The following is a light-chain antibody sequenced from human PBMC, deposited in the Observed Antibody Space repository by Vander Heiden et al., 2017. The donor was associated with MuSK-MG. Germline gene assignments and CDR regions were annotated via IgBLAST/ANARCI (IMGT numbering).Light chain of an antibody. V-gene: IGLV2-23*02. Sequence: SALTQPASVSWSPGQSITISCTGTRSVIGSVHCVSWYQQYPGKAPKLIIYEVGNWPSGVSNRFSGSKSDNTAALTSSGLQVEDEADYFCCSYAGSGSVVFAGGTTLTVL. CDR1: RSVIGSVHC. CDR3: CSYAGSGSVV. CDR2: EVG. J-gene: IGLJ2*01.